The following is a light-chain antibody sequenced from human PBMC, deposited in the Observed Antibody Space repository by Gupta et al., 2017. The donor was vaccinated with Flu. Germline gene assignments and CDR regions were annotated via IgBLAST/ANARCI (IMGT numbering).Light chain of an antibody. CDR1: HTISSY. V-gene: IGKV1-39*01. CDR3: QPSGT. J-gene: IGKJ3*01. Sequence: IQMTQSPSSLSASIGDRVTITFRTSHTISSYLNWYQQKPGKAPKVLSYAASVLQSGVPARFSGSGSGTDFTRHRSCMESEDCETYYCQPSGTFGHGTKVDI. CDR2: AAS.